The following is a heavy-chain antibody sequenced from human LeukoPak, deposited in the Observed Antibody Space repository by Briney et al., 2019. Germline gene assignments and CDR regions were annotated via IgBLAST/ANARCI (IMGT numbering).Heavy chain of an antibody. CDR3: AGVRGGYCSSTSCSHGMDY. Sequence: PGGSLRLSCAASGFTFSSYWMSWVRQAPGKGLEWVANIKQDGSEKDYVDSVKGRFTISRDNAKNSLYLQMNSLRAEDTAVYYCAGVRGGYCSSTSCSHGMDYWGQGTLVTVSS. J-gene: IGHJ4*02. CDR1: GFTFSSYW. CDR2: IKQDGSEK. D-gene: IGHD2-2*01. V-gene: IGHV3-7*01.